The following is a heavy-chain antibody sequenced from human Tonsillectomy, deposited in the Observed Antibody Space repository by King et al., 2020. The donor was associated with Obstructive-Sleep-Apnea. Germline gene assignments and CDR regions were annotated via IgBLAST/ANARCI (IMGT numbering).Heavy chain of an antibody. CDR2: ISYDGSNK. CDR3: AKPLVFDWLPDSVNAFDI. Sequence: HVQLVESGGRVVQPGRSLRLSCAASGFAFSNYGMHWVRQAPGKGLEWVAVISYDGSNKYYVDSVKGRFTISRDNSKNTLYLQMNSLRAEDTAVYYCAKPLVFDWLPDSVNAFDIWGQGTMVTVSS. J-gene: IGHJ3*02. V-gene: IGHV3-30*18. D-gene: IGHD3-9*01. CDR1: GFAFSNYG.